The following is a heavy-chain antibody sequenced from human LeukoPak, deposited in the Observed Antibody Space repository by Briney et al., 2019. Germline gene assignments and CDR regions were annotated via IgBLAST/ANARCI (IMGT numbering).Heavy chain of an antibody. CDR3: ARGAGSGADYYYYYYMDV. D-gene: IGHD1-26*01. CDR1: GFSFSSYE. J-gene: IGHJ6*03. CDR2: ISSSGSTI. Sequence: GGSLRLSCAASGFSFSSYEMNWVRQAPGKGLEWVSYISSSGSTIYYADSVKGRFTISRDNAKNSLYLQMNSLRAEDTAVYYCARGAGSGADYYYYYYMDVWGKGTTVTVSS. V-gene: IGHV3-48*03.